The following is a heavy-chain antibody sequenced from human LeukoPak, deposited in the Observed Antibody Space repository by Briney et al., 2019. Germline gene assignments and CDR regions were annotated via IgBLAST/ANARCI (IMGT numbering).Heavy chain of an antibody. CDR3: ASYLTSIPSGMDV. D-gene: IGHD2/OR15-2a*01. CDR1: GFTFSSYW. V-gene: IGHV3-74*01. CDR2: VSTDGSSR. J-gene: IGHJ6*02. Sequence: GGSLRLSCAASGFTFSSYWMHWLRQEPRKGLVWVSRVSTDGSSRSYADSVKGRFTISRDNGKNTLYLQMNSLRAEDTAVYYCASYLTSIPSGMDVWGQGATVTVSS.